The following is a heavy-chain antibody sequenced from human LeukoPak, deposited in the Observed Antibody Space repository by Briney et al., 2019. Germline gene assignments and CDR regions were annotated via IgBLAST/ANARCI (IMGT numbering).Heavy chain of an antibody. CDR1: GGTFISYA. J-gene: IGHJ6*03. CDR2: IIPIFGTA. CDR3: ARDGGAAAGYYYMDV. V-gene: IGHV1-69*05. Sequence: AVTVSFTASGGTFISYAISWVRQAPGQGGEWVGGIIPIFGTANYAQKFQGRVTITTDESTSTAYMELSSLRPEDTAVYYCARDGGAAAGYYYMDVWGKGTPVTVSS. D-gene: IGHD6-13*01.